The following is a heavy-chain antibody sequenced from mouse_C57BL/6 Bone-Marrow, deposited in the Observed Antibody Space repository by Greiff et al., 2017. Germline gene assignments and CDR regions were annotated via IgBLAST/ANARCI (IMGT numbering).Heavy chain of an antibody. Sequence: VQLQQPGAELVMPGASVKLSCKASGYTFTSYWMHWVKQRPGQGLEWIGEIDPSDSYTNYNQKFKGKSTLTVDKYSSTAYMQLSSLTSEDSAVYYCAREGDSNYYAMDYWGQGTSVTVSS. CDR3: AREGDSNYYAMDY. CDR1: GYTFTSYW. V-gene: IGHV1-69*01. D-gene: IGHD2-5*01. CDR2: IDPSDSYT. J-gene: IGHJ4*01.